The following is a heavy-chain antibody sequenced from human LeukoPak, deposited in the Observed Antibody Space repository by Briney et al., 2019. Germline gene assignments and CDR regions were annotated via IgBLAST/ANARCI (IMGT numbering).Heavy chain of an antibody. CDR2: IYHSGSN. Sequence: SETLSLTCAVYGGSFSGYYWSWIRQPPGRGLEWIGEIYHSGSNNYNPSLQSRVTISIDKSKNQFSLKLSSVTAADTAVYYCTRLFVDTTMDYYYYYMDVWGKGTTVTVSS. J-gene: IGHJ6*03. D-gene: IGHD5-18*01. V-gene: IGHV4-34*01. CDR3: TRLFVDTTMDYYYYYMDV. CDR1: GGSFSGYY.